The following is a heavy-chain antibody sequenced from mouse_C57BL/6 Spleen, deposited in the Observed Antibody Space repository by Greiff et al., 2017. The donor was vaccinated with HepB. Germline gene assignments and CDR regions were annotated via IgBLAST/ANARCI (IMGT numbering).Heavy chain of an antibody. CDR1: GYTFTSYW. CDR2: IYPSDSET. V-gene: IGHV1-61*01. CDR3: ARLRDYDGFDY. J-gene: IGHJ2*01. D-gene: IGHD2-4*01. Sequence: LQPGAELVRPGSSVKLSCKASGYTFTSYWMDWVKQRPGQGLEWIGNIYPSDSETHYNQKFKDKATLTVDKSSSTAYMQFSSLTSEDSAVYYCARLRDYDGFDYWGQGTTLTVSS.